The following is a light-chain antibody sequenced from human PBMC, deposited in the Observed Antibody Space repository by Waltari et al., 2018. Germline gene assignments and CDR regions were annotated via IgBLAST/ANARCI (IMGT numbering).Light chain of an antibody. CDR3: CSYAPGNTYV. Sequence: QSALTQPASVSGSPGQSITISCTGTSSDVGSYYLVSWYQQSPGKAPKLMILSDRFSGSKSDNTASLTISGLQAEDEADYYCCSYAPGNTYVFGTGTKVTVL. V-gene: IGLV2-23*01. J-gene: IGLJ1*01. CDR1: SSDVGSYYL.